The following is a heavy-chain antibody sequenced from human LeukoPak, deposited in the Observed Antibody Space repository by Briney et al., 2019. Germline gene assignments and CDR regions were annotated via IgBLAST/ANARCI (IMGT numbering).Heavy chain of an antibody. CDR3: ARWYSSSSYYYYYYMDV. CDR2: IYYSGST. J-gene: IGHJ6*03. Sequence: PSETLSLTCTVSGGSISIYYWSWIRQPPGKGLEWIGYIYYSGSTNYNPSLKSRVTISVDTSKNQFSLKLSSVTAADTAVYYCARWYSSSSYYYYYYMDVWGKGTTVTVSS. V-gene: IGHV4-59*08. D-gene: IGHD6-6*01. CDR1: GGSISIYY.